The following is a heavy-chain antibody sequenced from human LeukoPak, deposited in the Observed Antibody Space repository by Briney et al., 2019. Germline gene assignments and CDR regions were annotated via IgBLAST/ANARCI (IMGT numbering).Heavy chain of an antibody. Sequence: SETLSFTCAVFGGSFSGYYWSWIRQPRGKGLEWIGEINHSGTINYNPSLKSRVTISVDSSKNQFSLRLTSVTAADTAMYFCARAYSMVRGVDYWGQGTLVTVSS. J-gene: IGHJ4*02. CDR3: ARAYSMVRGVDY. CDR2: INHSGTI. V-gene: IGHV4-34*01. D-gene: IGHD3-10*01. CDR1: GGSFSGYY.